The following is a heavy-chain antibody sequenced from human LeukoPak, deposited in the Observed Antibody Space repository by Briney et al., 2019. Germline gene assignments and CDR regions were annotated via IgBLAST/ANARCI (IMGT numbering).Heavy chain of an antibody. CDR1: GYTFTSYD. CDR2: MNPNSGNT. Sequence: ASVKVSCKASGYTFTSYDINWVRQATGQGLEWMGWMNPNSGNTGYAQKFQGRVTITADESTSTAYMELSSLRSEDTAVYYCARGEYYDFWSGYSIMDAFDIWGQGTMVTVSS. V-gene: IGHV1-8*01. J-gene: IGHJ3*02. CDR3: ARGEYYDFWSGYSIMDAFDI. D-gene: IGHD3-3*01.